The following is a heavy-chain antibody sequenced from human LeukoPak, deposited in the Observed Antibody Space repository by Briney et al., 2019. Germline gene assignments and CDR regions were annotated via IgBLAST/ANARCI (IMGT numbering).Heavy chain of an antibody. Sequence: GGSLRLSCAASGFTLSSFEMNWVRQAPGKGLEWVSSISSSSSYIYYADSVKGRFTISRDNAKNSLYLQMNSLRAEDTAVYYCARTPDDDDAFDIWGQGTMVTVSS. V-gene: IGHV3-21*01. D-gene: IGHD2-15*01. CDR3: ARTPDDDDAFDI. CDR2: ISSSSSYI. J-gene: IGHJ3*02. CDR1: GFTLSSFE.